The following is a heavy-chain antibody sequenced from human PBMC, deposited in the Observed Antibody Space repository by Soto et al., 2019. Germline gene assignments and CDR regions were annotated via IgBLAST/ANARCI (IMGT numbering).Heavy chain of an antibody. D-gene: IGHD3-10*01. J-gene: IGHJ4*01. CDR2: IRSKANNYAT. V-gene: IGHV3-73*01. CDR1: GFSFRDTS. Sequence: GGSLRLSCAASGFSFRDTSMHWVRQASGKGLEWVGRIRSKANNYATAYAVSVKGRFTISRDDSDNTSYLHMNSLKTEDTAVYYCTCPVRGDDYNLAELWGHGTLVTVYS. CDR3: TCPVRGDDYNLAEL.